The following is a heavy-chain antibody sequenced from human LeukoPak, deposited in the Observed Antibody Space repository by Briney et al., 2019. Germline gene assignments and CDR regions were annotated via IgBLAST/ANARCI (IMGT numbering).Heavy chain of an antibody. Sequence: AASVKVSCTASGYTFTGYHIHWVRQAPGQGLEWMGWINPNSGGPNYAQKFHGRVTMTRDTSISTAYMELSRLRSDDTAVYYCARDGGYCSGGSCYNYFDYWGQGTLVTVSS. CDR2: INPNSGGP. D-gene: IGHD2-15*01. V-gene: IGHV1-2*02. CDR1: GYTFTGYH. J-gene: IGHJ4*02. CDR3: ARDGGYCSGGSCYNYFDY.